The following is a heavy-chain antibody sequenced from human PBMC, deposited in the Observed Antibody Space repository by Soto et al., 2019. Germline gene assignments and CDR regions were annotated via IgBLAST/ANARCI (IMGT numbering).Heavy chain of an antibody. CDR2: ISYDGSNK. CDR1: GFTFSSYG. Sequence: QVQLVESGGGVVQPGRSLRLSCAASGFTFSSYGMHWVRQAPGKGLAWVAVISYDGSNKYFADSVKGRFTISRDNSKNSLYLQMNSLSAEDTAVYYCAKDSYMGSGWNYYYYYGMDVWGQGTTVTVSS. J-gene: IGHJ6*02. D-gene: IGHD6-19*01. CDR3: AKDSYMGSGWNYYYYYGMDV. V-gene: IGHV3-30*18.